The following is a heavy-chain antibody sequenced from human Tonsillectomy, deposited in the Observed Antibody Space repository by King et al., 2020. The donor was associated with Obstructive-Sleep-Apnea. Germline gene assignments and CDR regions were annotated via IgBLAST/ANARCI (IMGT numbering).Heavy chain of an antibody. CDR1: GGSISSGCYY. Sequence: QLQLQESGPGLVKPSQTLSLTCIVSGGSISSGCYYWSWIRQHPGKGLECIGYIYYRGGTYYNPSLKSRVTISVDTSKNQFSLKLSSVTAADTAVYYCARGGGGSGNYWGQGTLVTVSS. CDR2: IYYRGGT. D-gene: IGHD3-10*01. CDR3: ARGGGGSGNY. V-gene: IGHV4-31*03. J-gene: IGHJ4*02.